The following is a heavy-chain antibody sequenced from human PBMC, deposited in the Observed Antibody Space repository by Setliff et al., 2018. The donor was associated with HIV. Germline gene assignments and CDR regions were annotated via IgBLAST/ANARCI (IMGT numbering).Heavy chain of an antibody. J-gene: IGHJ6*03. V-gene: IGHV4-59*08. Sequence: CCTWIRQPPGKGLEWIGYIYYNGNTNYNPSLKSRGTISVDTSKNQFSLKLTSVTAADAAVYYCARRRPPPSGLYSAYYMDVWGTGTTVTVSS. CDR1: C. CDR3: ARRRPPPSGLYSAYYMDV. CDR2: IYYNGNT. D-gene: IGHD1-26*01.